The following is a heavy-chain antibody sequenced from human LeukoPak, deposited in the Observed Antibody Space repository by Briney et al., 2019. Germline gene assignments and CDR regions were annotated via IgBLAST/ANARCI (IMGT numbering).Heavy chain of an antibody. CDR2: IIPIFGAT. CDR3: AKQGAVRQDYYMDV. V-gene: IGHV1-69*06. Sequence: SVKASCKASGGSFSNYAITWVRQAPGQGLEWMGRIIPIFGATTYAQKFQGRVTITADMGSSTAYLELTGLTSEDTALYFCAKQGAVRQDYYMDVWGNGTTVIVSS. CDR1: GGSFSNYA. D-gene: IGHD3-16*01. J-gene: IGHJ6*03.